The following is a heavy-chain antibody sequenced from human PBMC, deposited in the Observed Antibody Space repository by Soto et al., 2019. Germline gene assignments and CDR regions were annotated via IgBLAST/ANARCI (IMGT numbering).Heavy chain of an antibody. V-gene: IGHV3-23*01. CDR2: ISSSGYST. D-gene: IGHD2-21*02. Sequence: EVQLLESGGDLVQPGVSRRLSCAASGFTFNNYAMSWVRQAPGKGLEWVSAISSSGYSTYYADSVKGRFTISRDNSKNTVDLQMNNLRAEDTAVYYCAKGSVVVAAKFDSWGQGTLVPVSS. CDR3: AKGSVVVAAKFDS. J-gene: IGHJ4*02. CDR1: GFTFNNYA.